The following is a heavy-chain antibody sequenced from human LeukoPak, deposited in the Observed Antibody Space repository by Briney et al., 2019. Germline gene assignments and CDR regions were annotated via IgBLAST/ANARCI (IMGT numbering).Heavy chain of an antibody. CDR3: AKEKSPGTGGFDY. CDR1: GFTFSSYG. V-gene: IGHV3-23*01. CDR2: ISGSGGST. Sequence: GGSLRLSCAASGFTFSSYGMSWVRQAPGKGLEWVSAISGSGGSTYYADSVKGRFTISRDNSKNTLYLQMNSLRGEDTAVYYCAKEKSPGTGGFDYWGQGTLVTVSS. D-gene: IGHD1-7*01. J-gene: IGHJ4*02.